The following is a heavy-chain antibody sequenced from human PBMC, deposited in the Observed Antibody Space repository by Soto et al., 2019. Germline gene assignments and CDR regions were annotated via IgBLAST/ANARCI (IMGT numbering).Heavy chain of an antibody. CDR1: GGSISSGGYS. CDR2: LYHSGST. V-gene: IGHV4-30-2*01. J-gene: IGHJ4*02. CDR3: AAGGGLPRYC. D-gene: IGHD5-12*01. Sequence: QLQLQESGSGLVKPSQTLSLTCAVSGGSISSGGYSWSWIRQPPGKGLEWIGYLYHSGSTYYNPCRKGRVTISVDRSENQFSLTLSSVTAADTAVYYCAAGGGLPRYCWGQGTLVTVSS.